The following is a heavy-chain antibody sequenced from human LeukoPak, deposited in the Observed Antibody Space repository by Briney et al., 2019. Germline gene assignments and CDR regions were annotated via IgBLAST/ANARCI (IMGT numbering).Heavy chain of an antibody. D-gene: IGHD6-13*01. Sequence: GGSLRLSCAASGFTFSSYSMNWVRQAPGKGLEWVSSISRSSSYIYYADSVKGRFTISRDNAKNSLYLQMNSLRAEDTAVYYCARDDSSSWYYMYYFDYWGQGTLVTVSS. CDR1: GFTFSSYS. V-gene: IGHV3-21*01. CDR2: ISRSSSYI. J-gene: IGHJ4*02. CDR3: ARDDSSSWYYMYYFDY.